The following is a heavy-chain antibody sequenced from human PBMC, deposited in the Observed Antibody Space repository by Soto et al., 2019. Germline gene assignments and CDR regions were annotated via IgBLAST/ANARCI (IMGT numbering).Heavy chain of an antibody. Sequence: QVQLQESGPGLVKPSETLSLTCTVSGGSISSYYWSWIRQPPGKGLEWIGYIYYSGSTNYNPSLKSRVTISVDTSKNQFSLKLSSVTAADTAVYYCARVRYWANYYYSGMDVWGQGTTVTVSS. J-gene: IGHJ6*02. V-gene: IGHV4-59*01. CDR1: GGSISSYY. CDR2: IYYSGST. D-gene: IGHD1-20*01. CDR3: ARVRYWANYYYSGMDV.